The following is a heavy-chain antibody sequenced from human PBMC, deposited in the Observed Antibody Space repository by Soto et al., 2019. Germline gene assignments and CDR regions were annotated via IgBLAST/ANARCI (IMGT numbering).Heavy chain of an antibody. J-gene: IGHJ5*02. Sequence: SETLSLTCTVSGGSVISSSYYWGWIRQPPGKGLEWIGYIYHSGSTDYNPTLKSRVTISVDRSKNQFSLKLSSVTAADTAVYYCARVPAPWGQGTLVTVSS. CDR3: ARVPAP. V-gene: IGHV4-30-2*01. CDR2: IYHSGST. D-gene: IGHD2-2*01. CDR1: GGSVISSSYY.